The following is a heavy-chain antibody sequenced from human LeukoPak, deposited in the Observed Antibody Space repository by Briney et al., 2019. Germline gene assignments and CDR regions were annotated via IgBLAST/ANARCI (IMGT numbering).Heavy chain of an antibody. CDR2: MNPNSGNT. Sequence: ASVKVSCKASGYTFTSYDINWVRQATGQGLEWMGWMNPNSGNTGYAQKFQGRVTMTRDTSTSTVYMELSSLRSEDTAVYYCARDDGAVAGTGDYWGQGTLVTVSS. CDR3: ARDDGAVAGTGDY. CDR1: GYTFTSYD. V-gene: IGHV1-8*02. D-gene: IGHD6-19*01. J-gene: IGHJ4*02.